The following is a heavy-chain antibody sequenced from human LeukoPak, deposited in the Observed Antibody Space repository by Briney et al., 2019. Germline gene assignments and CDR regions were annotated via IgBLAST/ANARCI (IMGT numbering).Heavy chain of an antibody. J-gene: IGHJ1*01. CDR2: ISGSGGST. V-gene: IGHV3-23*01. CDR1: GFTFSSYA. Sequence: GGSLRLSCAASGFTFSSYAMSWVRQAPGKGLEWVSAISGSGGSTYYADSVKGRFTISRDNSKNTLYLQMNSPRAEDTAVYYCAKMDTSGWYKYFQHWGQGTLVTVSS. CDR3: AKMDTSGWYKYFQH. D-gene: IGHD6-19*01.